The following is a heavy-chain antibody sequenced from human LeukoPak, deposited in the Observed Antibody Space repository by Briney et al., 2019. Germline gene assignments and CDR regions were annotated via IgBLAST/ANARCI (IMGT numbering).Heavy chain of an antibody. Sequence: GGSLRLSCAASGFTFSSYWMSWVRQAPGKGLEWVANIKQDGSEKYYVDPVKGRFSISSDNAKNSLYLQMNSLRAEDTAVYYCARERSYGDYDDYWGQGTLVTVSS. J-gene: IGHJ4*02. CDR3: ARERSYGDYDDY. V-gene: IGHV3-7*01. CDR2: IKQDGSEK. D-gene: IGHD4-17*01. CDR1: GFTFSSYW.